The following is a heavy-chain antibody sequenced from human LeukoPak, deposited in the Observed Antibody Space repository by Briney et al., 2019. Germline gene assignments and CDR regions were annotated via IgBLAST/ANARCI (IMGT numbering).Heavy chain of an antibody. CDR1: GGSFSGYY. Sequence: PSETLSLTCAVYGGSFSGYYWSWIRQPPGKGLEWIGEINHSGSTNYNPSLKSRVTISVDTSKNQFSLKLSSVTAADTAVYYCARNKQWLVRGWFDPWGQGTLVTVSS. CDR2: INHSGST. D-gene: IGHD6-19*01. CDR3: ARNKQWLVRGWFDP. J-gene: IGHJ5*02. V-gene: IGHV4-34*01.